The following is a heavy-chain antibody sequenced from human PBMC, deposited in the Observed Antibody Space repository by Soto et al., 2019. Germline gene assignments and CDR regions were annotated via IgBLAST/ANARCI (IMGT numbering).Heavy chain of an antibody. Sequence: EVQLVESGGGLVQPGGSLRLSCAASGFTFSSYWMHWVRQAPGKGLVWVSRINSDGSSTSYADSVRGRFTISRDNDKNSLYLETSSQRAAETAVYYCARKKAVGIRWRKLGDSAFDIWGQGTMVTLSS. CDR1: GFTFSSYW. CDR3: ARKKAVGIRWRKLGDSAFDI. J-gene: IGHJ3*02. V-gene: IGHV3-74*01. CDR2: INSDGSST. D-gene: IGHD1-20*01.